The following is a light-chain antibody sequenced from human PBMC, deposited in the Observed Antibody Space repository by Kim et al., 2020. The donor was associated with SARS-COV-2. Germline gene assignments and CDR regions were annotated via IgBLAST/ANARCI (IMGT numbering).Light chain of an antibody. CDR3: QQYDNLPVT. J-gene: IGKJ4*01. CDR1: QDISNY. V-gene: IGKV1-33*01. CDR2: DAS. Sequence: DIQMTQSPSSLSASVGDRVTITCQASQDISNYLNWYQQKPGKAPKLLIYDASNLETGVPSRFSGSGSGTDFTLTISSLQPEDIATYYCQQYDNLPVTFGAGTKVDIK.